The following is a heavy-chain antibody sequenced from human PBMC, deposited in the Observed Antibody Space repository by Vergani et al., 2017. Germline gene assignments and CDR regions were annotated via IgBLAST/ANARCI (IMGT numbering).Heavy chain of an antibody. D-gene: IGHD2-2*01. J-gene: IGHJ5*02. V-gene: IGHV4-39*01. CDR3: ARHRGYCSSTSCYGGNWFDP. CDR2: IYHSGST. Sequence: QVQLQESGPGLVKPSETLSLTCTVSGGSISSSSYYWGWIRQPPGKGLEWIGSIYHSGSTYYNPSLKSRVIISVDTSKNQFSRKLSSVTAADTAVYYCARHRGYCSSTSCYGGNWFDPWGQGTLVTVSS. CDR1: GGSISSSSYY.